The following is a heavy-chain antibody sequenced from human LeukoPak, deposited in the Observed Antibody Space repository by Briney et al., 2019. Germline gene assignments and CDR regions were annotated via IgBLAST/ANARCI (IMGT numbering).Heavy chain of an antibody. V-gene: IGHV3-13*01. CDR2: IGTAGDT. CDR1: GFTFSSYD. Sequence: GGSLRLSCAASGFTFSSYDMHWVRQATGKGLEWVSAIGTAGDTYYPGSVKGRFTISRENAKNSLYLQMNSLRAGDTAVYYCARAPKDYDFWGGYPGSYYYYYGMDVWGQGTTVTVSS. D-gene: IGHD3-3*01. J-gene: IGHJ6*02. CDR3: ARAPKDYDFWGGYPGSYYYYYGMDV.